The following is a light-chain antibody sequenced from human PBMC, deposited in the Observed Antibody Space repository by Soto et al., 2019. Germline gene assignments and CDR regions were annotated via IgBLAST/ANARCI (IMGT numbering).Light chain of an antibody. J-gene: IGKJ5*01. CDR1: QSVKTF. CDR3: QQRSHSPPIT. V-gene: IGKV3-11*01. CDR2: HAS. Sequence: EIVLTQSPATLSLSPGEIATLSCRASQSVKTFLLWYQHRPGQAPRVLIYHASHRATGIPARFRGSGSGTDFTLTIRSLEPEDAGIYYCQQRSHSPPITFGQGKRLEV.